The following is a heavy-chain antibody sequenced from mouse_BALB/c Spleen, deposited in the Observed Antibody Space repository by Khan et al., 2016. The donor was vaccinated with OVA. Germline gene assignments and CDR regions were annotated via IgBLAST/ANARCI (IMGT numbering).Heavy chain of an antibody. V-gene: IGHV5-6-3*01. CDR2: INSNGGTS. CDR1: GFTFSGYG. D-gene: IGHD2-14*01. Sequence: EVELVESGGGLVQPGGSLKLSCAASGFTFSGYGMSWVRQTPDKRLELVATINSNGGTSYYPDSVKGRFTISRANAKNTLHLQMSSLKSEDTAMYYCLRAYYRYDEGYWYFDVWGAGTTVTVSS. CDR3: LRAYYRYDEGYWYFDV. J-gene: IGHJ1*01.